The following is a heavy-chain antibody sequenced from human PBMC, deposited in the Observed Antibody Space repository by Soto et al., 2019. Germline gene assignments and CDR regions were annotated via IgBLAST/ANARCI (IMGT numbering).Heavy chain of an antibody. J-gene: IGHJ6*02. CDR2: MNPNSGNT. V-gene: IGHV1-8*01. CDR1: GYTFTSYD. Sequence: GASVKVSCKASGYTFTSYDINWVRQATGQGLEWMGWMNPNSGNTGYAQKFRGRVTMTRNTSISTTYMELSSLRSEDTAVYYCARERTGTTSMDVWGQGTTVTVSS. D-gene: IGHD1-1*01. CDR3: ARERTGTTSMDV.